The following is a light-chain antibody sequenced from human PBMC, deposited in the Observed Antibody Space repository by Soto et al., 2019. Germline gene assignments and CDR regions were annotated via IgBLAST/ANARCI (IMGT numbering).Light chain of an antibody. CDR3: ISYTSTSTLV. V-gene: IGLV2-14*01. CDR2: EVN. Sequence: QSALTQPASVSGSPGQSITISCTGTSSGIGAYSYVSWYQQHPGKAPKLMIYEVNNRPSGISDRFSGSKSGNTASLTISGLQAEDEADYYCISYTSTSTLVFGTGTKVT. CDR1: SSGIGAYSY. J-gene: IGLJ1*01.